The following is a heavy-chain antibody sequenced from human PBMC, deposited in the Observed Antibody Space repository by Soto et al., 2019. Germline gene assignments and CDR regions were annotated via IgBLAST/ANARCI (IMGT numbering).Heavy chain of an antibody. CDR2: TDYSGNT. D-gene: IGHD6-19*01. V-gene: IGHV4-59*08. CDR3: ARAVGDPLYYLDY. CDR1: SDSISSYY. J-gene: IGHJ4*02. Sequence: QVQLQESGPGLVRPSETLSLTCTVSSDSISSYYWIWIRQSPGKGLEWIGYTDYSGNTNYNPSLKSRVTISGDTSKNQFSPRLSSVTAADTAVYYCARAVGDPLYYLDYGGQGTLVTVSS.